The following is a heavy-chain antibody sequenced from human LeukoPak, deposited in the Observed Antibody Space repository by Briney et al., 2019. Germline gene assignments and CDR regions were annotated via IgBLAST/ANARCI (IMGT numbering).Heavy chain of an antibody. CDR3: ARDSVSRTWYFDL. V-gene: IGHV3-7*01. CDR1: GFTFSSYW. D-gene: IGHD5/OR15-5a*01. Sequence: GGSLRLSCAASGFTFSSYWMSWVRQAPGKGLEWVVNIKQDGSEKYYVDSVKGRFTISRDNAKNSLYLQMNSLRAEDTAVYYCARDSVSRTWYFDLWGRGTLVTVSS. J-gene: IGHJ2*01. CDR2: IKQDGSEK.